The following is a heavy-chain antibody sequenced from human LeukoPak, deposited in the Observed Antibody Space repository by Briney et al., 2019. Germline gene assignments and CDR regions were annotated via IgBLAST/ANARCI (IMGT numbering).Heavy chain of an antibody. J-gene: IGHJ4*02. CDR1: GDIVSSNSAG. CDR3: VRNKLWACDY. V-gene: IGHV6-1*01. D-gene: IGHD3-16*01. CDR2: TYYRSKWYI. Sequence: SQTLSLTCAISGDIVSSNSAGWHWIRQSPSRGLEWLGRTYYRSKWYIDYAGSVKSRITINPDTSKNQFSLQRNSVTPEDTAVYYCVRNKLWACDYWGQGTLVAVSS.